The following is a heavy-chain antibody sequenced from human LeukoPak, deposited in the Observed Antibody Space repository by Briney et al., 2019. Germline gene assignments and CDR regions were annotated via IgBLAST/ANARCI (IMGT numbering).Heavy chain of an antibody. Sequence: PGGSLRLSCAASGFTFSSYWMSWVRQAPGKGLEWVANIKKDGSEKYYVDSVKGRFTISRDSAKTSLYLQMNSLRAEDTAVYYCARDLSGVTGYTYGRGIDYWGQGTTVTISS. CDR2: IKKDGSEK. D-gene: IGHD5-18*01. CDR1: GFTFSSYW. CDR3: ARDLSGVTGYTYGRGIDY. J-gene: IGHJ4*03. V-gene: IGHV3-7*01.